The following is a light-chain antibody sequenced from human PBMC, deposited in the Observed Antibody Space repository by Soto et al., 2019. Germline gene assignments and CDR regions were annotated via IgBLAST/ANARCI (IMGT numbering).Light chain of an antibody. J-gene: IGKJ2*01. Sequence: DIVMTQSPDSLAVYLGERATINCKSSQNVLYKSNNENYLAWFQPKPGQPPKLIIYWASTRKSGVPDRFTGSGCVSHFTFTLSNLQAYDVAVYYCQPYYNTPPYTSVQGPKLE. CDR3: QPYYNTPPYT. CDR1: QNVLYKSNNENY. CDR2: WAS. V-gene: IGKV4-1*01.